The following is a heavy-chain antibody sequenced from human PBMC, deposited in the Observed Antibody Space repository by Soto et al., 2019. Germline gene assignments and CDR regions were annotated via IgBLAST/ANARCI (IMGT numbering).Heavy chain of an antibody. Sequence: QVQLQQWGAGLLKPSETLSLNCAVTGGSLSGYYWSWIRQPPGKGLEWIGEVKDGGHTNYSPSLRGRATISPDTSTTQFSRRLNSVTAADTGVYYCARGQEGVVATHWDQGSLVTVSS. CDR1: GGSLSGYY. CDR3: ARGQEGVVATH. J-gene: IGHJ4*02. V-gene: IGHV4-34*01. D-gene: IGHD5-12*01. CDR2: VKDGGHT.